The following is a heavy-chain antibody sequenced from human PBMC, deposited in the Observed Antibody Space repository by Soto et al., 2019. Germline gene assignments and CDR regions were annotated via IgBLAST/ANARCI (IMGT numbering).Heavy chain of an antibody. J-gene: IGHJ6*02. CDR2: ISSDGSST. V-gene: IGHV3-74*01. Sequence: PGGSLRLSCAASGFTFSSYWMHWVRQAPGKGLVWVSRISSDGSSTSYADSVKGRFTISRDNAKNTLYLQMNSLRAEDTAVYYCARSPSSSPYYYYGMDVWGQGTTVTVSS. CDR1: GFTFSSYW. CDR3: ARSPSSSPYYYYGMDV. D-gene: IGHD6-6*01.